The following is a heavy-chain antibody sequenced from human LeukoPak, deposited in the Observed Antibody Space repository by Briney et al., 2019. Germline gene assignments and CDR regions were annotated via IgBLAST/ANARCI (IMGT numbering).Heavy chain of an antibody. V-gene: IGHV4-34*01. CDR3: ARVGVVVPAARWFDP. CDR2: INHSGST. CDR1: GGSFRGYY. D-gene: IGHD2-2*01. Sequence: SETLSLTSAVYGGSFRGYYWSWIRHPPPKRLEWIGEINHSGSTNYNPSLKSRVTISVDTSKNQFPLKLSSVTAADTAVYYCARVGVVVPAARWFDPWGQGTLVTVSS. J-gene: IGHJ5*02.